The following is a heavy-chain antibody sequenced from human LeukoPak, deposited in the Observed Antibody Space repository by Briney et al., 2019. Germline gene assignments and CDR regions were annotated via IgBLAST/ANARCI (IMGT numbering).Heavy chain of an antibody. D-gene: IGHD2-15*01. CDR2: IKQDGSEK. Sequence: GGSLRLSCAASGFTFSSYWMSWVRQAPGKGLEWVANIKQDGSEKYYVDSVKGRFTISRDNAKNTLYLQMNSLRAEDTAVYYCARDRNRYCSGGSCFSADYWGQGTLVTVSS. J-gene: IGHJ4*02. CDR3: ARDRNRYCSGGSCFSADY. V-gene: IGHV3-7*01. CDR1: GFTFSSYW.